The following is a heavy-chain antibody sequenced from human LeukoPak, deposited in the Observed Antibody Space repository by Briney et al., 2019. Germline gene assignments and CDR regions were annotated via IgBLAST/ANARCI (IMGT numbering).Heavy chain of an antibody. Sequence: SETLSLTCAVYGGSFSGYYWSWIRQPPGKGLEWIGEINHSGSTNYNPSLKSRVTISVDTSKNQFSLKLSSVTAADTAVYYCARENSGSYREFDYWGQGTLVTVSS. V-gene: IGHV4-34*01. CDR3: ARENSGSYREFDY. D-gene: IGHD1-26*01. CDR1: GGSFSGYY. CDR2: INHSGST. J-gene: IGHJ4*02.